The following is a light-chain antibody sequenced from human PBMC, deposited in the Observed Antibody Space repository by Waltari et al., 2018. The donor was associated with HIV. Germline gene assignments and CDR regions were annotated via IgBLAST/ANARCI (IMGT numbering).Light chain of an antibody. CDR1: SLRSYY. V-gene: IGLV3-19*01. Sequence: SSELTQDPAVSVALGQTVRITCQGDSLRSYYASWYQQKPRQAPVLVIYGKNNRPSGIPDRFPGSSSGNTASLTITGAQAEDEADYYCNSRDSSGNRVFGGGTNLTVL. CDR2: GKN. CDR3: NSRDSSGNRV. J-gene: IGLJ3*02.